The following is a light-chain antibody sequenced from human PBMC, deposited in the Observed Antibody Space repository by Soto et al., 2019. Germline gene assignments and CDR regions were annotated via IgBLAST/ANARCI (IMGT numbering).Light chain of an antibody. V-gene: IGKV1-5*01. CDR2: DAS. CDR3: QQYITFPYT. CDR1: QTISSW. Sequence: DIQMTQSPSTLSASVGDSVTITCRASQTISSWLAWYQQKPGKAPDLLIYDASSLQDGVPSRFSGRGSGTEFTLTISSLQPDDFATYFCQQYITFPYTFGQGTKLEIK. J-gene: IGKJ2*01.